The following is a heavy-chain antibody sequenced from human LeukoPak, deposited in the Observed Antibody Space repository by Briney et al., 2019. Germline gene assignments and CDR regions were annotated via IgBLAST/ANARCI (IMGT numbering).Heavy chain of an antibody. V-gene: IGHV3-21*01. CDR3: ARDGHCSGGSCYSPGY. CDR1: GFTFSSYS. D-gene: IGHD2-15*01. Sequence: GGSLRLSCAASGFTFSSYSMNWVRQAPGKGLEWVSSISSSSSYIYYADSVKGRFTISRDNAKNSLYLQMNSLRAEDTAVYYCARDGHCSGGSCYSPGYWGQGTLVTVSS. CDR2: ISSSSSYI. J-gene: IGHJ4*02.